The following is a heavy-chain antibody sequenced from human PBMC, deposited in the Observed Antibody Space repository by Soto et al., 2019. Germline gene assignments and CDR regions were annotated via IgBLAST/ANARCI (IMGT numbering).Heavy chain of an antibody. CDR1: GFTFSSYA. Sequence: GGSLRLSCAASGFTFSSYAMSWVRQAPGKGLEWVSAISGSGGSTYYADSVKGRFTISRDNSKNTLYLQMNSLRAEDTAVYYCAKSTLRWGYCSGGSCYSSSPDYWGQGTLVTVSS. V-gene: IGHV3-23*01. J-gene: IGHJ4*02. D-gene: IGHD2-15*01. CDR3: AKSTLRWGYCSGGSCYSSSPDY. CDR2: ISGSGGST.